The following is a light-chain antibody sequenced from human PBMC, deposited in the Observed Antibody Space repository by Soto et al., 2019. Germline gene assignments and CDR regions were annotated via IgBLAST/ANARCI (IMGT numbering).Light chain of an antibody. CDR2: DAS. Sequence: EIVLTQSPGTLSLSPGERATLCCRASQSVSNSYLAWYQQKPGQAPRLLIYDASSRATGIPDRFSGSGSGTDFTLTISRLEPEDFAVYYCQQYGRSPGLFTFGHGTNVDIX. CDR3: QQYGRSPGLFT. V-gene: IGKV3-20*01. CDR1: QSVSNSY. J-gene: IGKJ3*01.